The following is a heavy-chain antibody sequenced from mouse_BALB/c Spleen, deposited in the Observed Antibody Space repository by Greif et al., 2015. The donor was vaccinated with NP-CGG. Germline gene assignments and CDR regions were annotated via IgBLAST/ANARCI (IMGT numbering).Heavy chain of an antibody. CDR2: INPYNDGT. J-gene: IGHJ4*01. D-gene: IGHD2-1*01. CDR3: ARMAWGNYYAMDY. V-gene: IGHV1-14*01. CDR1: GYTFTSYV. Sequence: VQLQQSGPELVKPGASVKMSCKASGYTFTSYVMHWVKQKPGQGLEWIGYINPYNDGTKYNEKFKGKATLTSDKSSSTAYMELSSLTSEDSAVYYCARMAWGNYYAMDYWGSRNLSHRLL.